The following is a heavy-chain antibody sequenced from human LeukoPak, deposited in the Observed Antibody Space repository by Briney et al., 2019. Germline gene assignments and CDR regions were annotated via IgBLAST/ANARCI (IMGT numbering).Heavy chain of an antibody. CDR2: ITGSEGGT. CDR3: AKGVYYGSDNFDY. D-gene: IGHD3-10*01. J-gene: IGHJ4*02. Sequence: GGSLTLSCPVSGFTFSNFAMYWVRQAPGRGLEWVSGITGSEGGTYYADSVKARFTISRDNSKDTLYLQMHSLRAEDTAVYYCAKGVYYGSDNFDYWGQGTLVTVSS. CDR1: GFTFSNFA. V-gene: IGHV3-23*01.